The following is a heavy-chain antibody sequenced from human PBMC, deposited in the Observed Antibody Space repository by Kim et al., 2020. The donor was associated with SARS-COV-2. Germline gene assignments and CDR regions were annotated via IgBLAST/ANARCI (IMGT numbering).Heavy chain of an antibody. J-gene: IGHJ4*02. CDR1: GFTFSSYG. CDR2: IWYDGSNK. V-gene: IGHV3-33*01. CDR3: ARGRGGYSSGWYY. Sequence: GGSLRLSCAASGFTFSSYGMHWVRQAPGKGLEWVAVIWYDGSNKYYADSVKGRFTISRDNSKNTLYLQMNSLRAEDTAVYYCARGRGGYSSGWYYWGQGTLVTVSS. D-gene: IGHD6-19*01.